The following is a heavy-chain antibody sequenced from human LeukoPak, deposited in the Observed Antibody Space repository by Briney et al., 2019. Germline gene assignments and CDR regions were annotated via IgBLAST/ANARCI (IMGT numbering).Heavy chain of an antibody. CDR2: ISGSGDIT. J-gene: IGHJ4*02. Sequence: PGGSLRLSCAASGFSFSSYGINWVRHAPGKGLELVSGISGSGDITYYADSVKGRFTISRDNSRNTLYLQMNSLRAEDTAVYYCARRSKSSAIWYYFDYWGQGTLVTVSS. CDR1: GFSFSSYG. D-gene: IGHD6-25*01. CDR3: ARRSKSSAIWYYFDY. V-gene: IGHV3-23*01.